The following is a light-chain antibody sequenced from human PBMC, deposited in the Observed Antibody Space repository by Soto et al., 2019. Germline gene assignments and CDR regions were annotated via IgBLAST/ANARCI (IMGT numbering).Light chain of an antibody. V-gene: IGKV3-15*01. CDR2: GAS. CDR1: QSVSSN. Sequence: EIVMTQSPATLSVSPGERATLSCRASQSVSSNLAWYQQKPGQAPRLLIYGASTRATGIPARFSGSGSGTESTLTISSLQSEDFAVYYCQQYNYWPSFGQGTKVEIK. J-gene: IGKJ1*01. CDR3: QQYNYWPS.